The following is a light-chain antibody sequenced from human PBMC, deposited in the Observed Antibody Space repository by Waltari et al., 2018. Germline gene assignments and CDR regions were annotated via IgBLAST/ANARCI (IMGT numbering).Light chain of an antibody. Sequence: DIQMTQSPSSLSASVGDRVTVTCRASQGINKELGWYQQKPGKAPTLLIYAASSLQTGVSSRFSGSGSGTEFTLTISSLQPEDVATYYCQQDYTIPFSFGQGTKVEIK. CDR3: QQDYTIPFS. V-gene: IGKV1-17*01. CDR1: QGINKE. CDR2: AAS. J-gene: IGKJ2*03.